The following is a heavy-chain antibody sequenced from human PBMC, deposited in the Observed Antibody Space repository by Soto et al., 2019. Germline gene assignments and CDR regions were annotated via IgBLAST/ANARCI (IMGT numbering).Heavy chain of an antibody. J-gene: IGHJ6*03. CDR1: GYTFTSYA. D-gene: IGHD6-13*01. V-gene: IGHV1-3*01. Sequence: ASVKVSCKASGYTFTSYAIHWVRQAPGQRLEWMGWINAGNGNTKYSQKFQGRVTITRDTSASTAYMELSSLRSEDTAVYYCARDSIAAAGERTYYYYYYMDVWGKGTTVTVS. CDR2: INAGNGNT. CDR3: ARDSIAAAGERTYYYYYYMDV.